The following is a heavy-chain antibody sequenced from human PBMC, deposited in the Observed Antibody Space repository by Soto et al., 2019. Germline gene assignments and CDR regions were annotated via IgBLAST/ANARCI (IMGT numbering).Heavy chain of an antibody. V-gene: IGHV1-58*02. J-gene: IGHJ6*02. D-gene: IGHD2-2*02. CDR3: AAETDRSVFFRSTSCYNYYYYGMDV. CDR2: IVVGSGNT. Sequence: PAEVSCTASGFRFTSSAMQWVRQARRQSLEWIGWIVVGSGNTNYAQKFQERVTITRDMSTSTAYMELSSLRSEDTAVYYCAAETDRSVFFRSTSCYNYYYYGMDVWGQRTTVTVSS. CDR1: GFRFTSSA.